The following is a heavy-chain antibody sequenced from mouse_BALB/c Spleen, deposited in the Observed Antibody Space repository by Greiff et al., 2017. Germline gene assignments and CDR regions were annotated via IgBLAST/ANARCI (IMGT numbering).Heavy chain of an antibody. J-gene: IGHJ2*01. Sequence: EVKLMESGPSLVKPSQTLSLTCSVTGDSITSGYWNWIRKFPGNKLEYMGYISYSGSTYYNPSLKSRISITRDTSKNQYYLQLNSVTTEDTATYYCARYRGLRLDYFDYWGQGTTLTVSS. CDR2: ISYSGST. D-gene: IGHD2-2*01. CDR3: ARYRGLRLDYFDY. V-gene: IGHV3-8*02. CDR1: GDSITSGY.